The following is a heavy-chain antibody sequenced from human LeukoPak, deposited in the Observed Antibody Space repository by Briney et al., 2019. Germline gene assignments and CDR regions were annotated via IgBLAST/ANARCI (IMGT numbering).Heavy chain of an antibody. J-gene: IGHJ5*02. CDR2: IYYSGST. CDR1: GGSISSYY. D-gene: IGHD6-13*01. V-gene: IGHV4-59*01. CDR3: ASEYSSPSGQNWFDP. Sequence: PSETLSLTCTVSGGSISSYYWSWIRLPPGKGLEWIGYIYYSGSTNYNPSLKSRVTISVDTSKNQFSLKLSSVTAADTAVYYCASEYSSPSGQNWFDPWGQGTLVTVSS.